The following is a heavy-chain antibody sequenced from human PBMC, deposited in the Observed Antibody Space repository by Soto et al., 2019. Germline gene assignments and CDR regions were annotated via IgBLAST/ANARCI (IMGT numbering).Heavy chain of an antibody. CDR2: IYPGDSDT. CDR1: RYSFTSYW. Sequence: LGESLKISCKGSRYSFTSYWIGWVRPMPGTGLEWMGSIYPGDSDTRYSPSCQGQVTISAHKSVSTAYLPWRSLKASHAAMYYFATANGVVSSYAGMDVWGQGSMVTV. V-gene: IGHV5-51*01. D-gene: IGHD3-3*01. CDR3: ATANGVVSSYAGMDV. J-gene: IGHJ6*01.